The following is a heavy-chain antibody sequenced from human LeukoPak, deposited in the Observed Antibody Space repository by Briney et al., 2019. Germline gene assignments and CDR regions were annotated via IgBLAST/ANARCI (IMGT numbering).Heavy chain of an antibody. CDR3: AKDRHGDYASDY. Sequence: GGSLRLSCAASGFIFGSYGMHWVRPAPDKGLEWVAFTPYHGVSRYYAESVKGRFTISRDNSKNTLYLQMNSLKIEDTAVYHCAKDRHGDYASDYWGQGTLVIVSS. CDR2: TPYHGVSR. V-gene: IGHV3-30*02. D-gene: IGHD4-17*01. CDR1: GFIFGSYG. J-gene: IGHJ4*02.